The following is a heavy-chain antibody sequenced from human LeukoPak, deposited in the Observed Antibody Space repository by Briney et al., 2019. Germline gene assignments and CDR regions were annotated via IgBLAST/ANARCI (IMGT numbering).Heavy chain of an antibody. J-gene: IGHJ6*03. V-gene: IGHV1-8*03. CDR2: MNPNSGNT. Sequence: ASVKVSCKASGYTFTSYDINWVRQATGQGLEWMGWMNPNSGNTGYAQKFQGRVTITRNTSISTAYMELSSLRSEDTAVYYCARGGAPKMNYYYYMDVWGKGTTVTVSS. D-gene: IGHD3-16*01. CDR3: ARGGAPKMNYYYYMDV. CDR1: GYTFTSYD.